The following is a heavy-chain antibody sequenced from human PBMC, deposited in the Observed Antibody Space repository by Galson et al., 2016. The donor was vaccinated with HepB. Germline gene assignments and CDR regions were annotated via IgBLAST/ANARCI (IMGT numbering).Heavy chain of an antibody. V-gene: IGHV3-30*18. CDR2: ISYDGNNE. D-gene: IGHD6-19*01. CDR1: GFAFGSYG. CDR3: AKDSTSGWPHFYGMDV. J-gene: IGHJ6*04. Sequence: SLRLSCAASGFAFGSYGMHWVRQVPGKGLEWVAVISYDGNNEYYADSVKGRFTISRDNPKNTLYLQMSSLRAADTALYSCAKDSTSGWPHFYGMDVWGKGTTVIVS.